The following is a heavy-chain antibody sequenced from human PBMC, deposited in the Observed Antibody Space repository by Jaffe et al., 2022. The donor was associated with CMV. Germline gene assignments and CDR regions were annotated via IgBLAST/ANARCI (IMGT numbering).Heavy chain of an antibody. CDR1: GFSFSDYA. CDR2: VPGGGTTT. CDR3: AKGRESRYYSYTMGV. Sequence: EVQLVESGGGLVQPGGSLRLSCAASGFSFSDYAMAWVRQAPGRGLEWVATVPGGGTTTYYTDSVRRRFTISRDNSKDTLYLQMNSLRVEDTALYYCAKGRESRYYSYTMGVWGTGTTVTVSS. V-gene: IGHV3-23*04. D-gene: IGHD3-22*01. J-gene: IGHJ6*03.